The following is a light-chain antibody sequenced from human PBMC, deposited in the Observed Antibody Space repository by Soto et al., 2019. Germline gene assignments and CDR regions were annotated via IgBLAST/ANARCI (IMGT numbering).Light chain of an antibody. CDR2: GTS. J-gene: IGKJ2*01. Sequence: AIQMTQSPSSLSVSVGDRVTITCRASQDIRNDLGWYQQKPGKAPKLLIYGTSNLQSGVPSRFSGSGSGTDFHLTIRSLQPEDFAIYYCLQDYIYPYTFGQGTKLEIK. CDR3: LQDYIYPYT. V-gene: IGKV1-6*01. CDR1: QDIRND.